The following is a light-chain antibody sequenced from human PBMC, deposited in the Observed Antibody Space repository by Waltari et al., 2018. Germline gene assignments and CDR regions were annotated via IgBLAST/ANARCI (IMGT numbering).Light chain of an antibody. CDR1: QSILYSSNDKNY. CDR3: QQYYRSRT. Sequence: DIVMTQSPDSLPVSLGERATSNCKSSQSILYSSNDKNYLAWYQQKPGQPPKLLIYWASTRESGVPDRFSGSGSGTDFTLTISSLQAEDVAVYYCQQYYRSRTFGQGTKVEIK. V-gene: IGKV4-1*01. CDR2: WAS. J-gene: IGKJ1*01.